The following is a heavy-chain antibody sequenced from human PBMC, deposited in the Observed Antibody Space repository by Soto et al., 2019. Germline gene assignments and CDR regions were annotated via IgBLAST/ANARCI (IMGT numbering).Heavy chain of an antibody. CDR3: ARELRHSSPGNTFDI. Sequence: SETLSLSCAVYGGSFRGDYWSWSRQPPGKGLEWIGEINHSGSTNYNPSLKSRVTISVDRSKNQFSLKLSSVTAADTAVYYCARELRHSSPGNTFDIWGQGTMVS. J-gene: IGHJ3*02. CDR1: GGSFRGDY. CDR2: INHSGST. V-gene: IGHV4-34*01. D-gene: IGHD6-13*01.